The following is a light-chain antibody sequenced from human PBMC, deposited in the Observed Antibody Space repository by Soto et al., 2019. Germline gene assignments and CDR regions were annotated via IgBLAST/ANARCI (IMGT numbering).Light chain of an antibody. V-gene: IGLV2-23*02. CDR1: SSVLGSYNL. CDR3: CSYAGSSTPHV. Sequence: QSAMTQPASVSGSPGQSITISCTGISSVLGSYNLVSWYQQHPGKAPKLMIYEVSKRPSGVSNRFSGSKSGNTASLTISGLQAEDEAVYYCCSYAGSSTPHVFGSGTKVTVL. CDR2: EVS. J-gene: IGLJ1*01.